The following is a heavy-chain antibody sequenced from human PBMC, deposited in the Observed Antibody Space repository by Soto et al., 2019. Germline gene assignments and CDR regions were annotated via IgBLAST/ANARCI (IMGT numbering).Heavy chain of an antibody. CDR3: ARAVGNYDSSGYYGGGFYYFDY. Sequence: SQTLSLTCGISGDSVSIYSGAWNWSRQSPSRGLEWLGRTYYRSKWYYDYAESVKSRIIISVDTSKNQFFLELTSVTAADTGVYYCARAVGNYDSSGYYGGGFYYFDYRGQGTLVTVSS. J-gene: IGHJ4*02. CDR2: TYYRSKWYY. CDR1: GDSVSIYSGA. V-gene: IGHV6-1*01. D-gene: IGHD3-22*01.